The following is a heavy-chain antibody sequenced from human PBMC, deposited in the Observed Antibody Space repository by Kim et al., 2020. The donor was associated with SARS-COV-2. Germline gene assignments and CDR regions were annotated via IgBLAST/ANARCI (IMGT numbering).Heavy chain of an antibody. J-gene: IGHJ5*02. CDR3: ARHWEQLVPSRWFDP. CDR2: IYYSGST. D-gene: IGHD6-13*01. CDR1: GGSIISSSYY. V-gene: IGHV4-39*01. Sequence: SETLSLTCTVSGGSIISSSYYWGWIRQPPGKGLEWIGSIYYSGSTYYNPSLKSRVTISVDTSKNQFSLKLSSVTAADTAVYYCARHWEQLVPSRWFDPWGQGTLVTVSS.